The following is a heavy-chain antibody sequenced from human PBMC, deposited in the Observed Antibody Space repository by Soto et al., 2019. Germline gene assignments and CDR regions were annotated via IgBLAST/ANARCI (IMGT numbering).Heavy chain of an antibody. CDR1: GFTLSNFA. V-gene: IGHV3-23*01. CDR2: ISGSGVAT. Sequence: LRLSCAASGFTLSNFAMSWVRQAPGKGLEWVSAISGSGVATYYTDSVKGRFTISRDNSKNTLYLQMNSLRAEDTAVYYCAKDGIVGATREFFFDYWGQGTLVTVSS. CDR3: AKDGIVGATREFFFDY. D-gene: IGHD1-26*01. J-gene: IGHJ4*02.